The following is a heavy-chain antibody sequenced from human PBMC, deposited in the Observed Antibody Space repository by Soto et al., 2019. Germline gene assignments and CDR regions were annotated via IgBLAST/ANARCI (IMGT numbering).Heavy chain of an antibody. CDR2: IYYSGSSGST. CDR1: GDSVRGYY. Sequence: SETLSLTCTVSGDSVRGYYWSWIRQPPGKGLEWIGYIYYSGSSGSTNYNPSLKSRVTISVDTSKNQFSLKVSSATAADTAMEYCAIAVAGTVNYWGKGTLVTVSS. J-gene: IGHJ4*02. V-gene: IGHV4-59*02. D-gene: IGHD6-19*01. CDR3: AIAVAGTVNY.